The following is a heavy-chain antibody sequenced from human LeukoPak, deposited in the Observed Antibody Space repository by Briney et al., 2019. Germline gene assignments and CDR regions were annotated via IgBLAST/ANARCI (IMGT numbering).Heavy chain of an antibody. CDR1: GFPSSTYP. CDR3: ARDFSVGALIFSFGY. J-gene: IGHJ4*02. Sequence: GGPLRLPCAPSGFPSSTYPMHGVRKAPGRGLGGVPVISYDGSNKYYADSVKGRFTISRDNSKNTLYLQMNSLRAEDTAVYYCARDFSVGALIFSFGYWGQGTLVTVSS. V-gene: IGHV3-30-3*01. CDR2: ISYDGSNK. D-gene: IGHD1-26*01.